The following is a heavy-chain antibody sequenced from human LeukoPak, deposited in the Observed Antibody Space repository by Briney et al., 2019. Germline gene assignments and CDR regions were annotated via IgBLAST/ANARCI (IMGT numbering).Heavy chain of an antibody. CDR1: GYTFTSYI. CDR3: ARVRYRLAETYIDY. D-gene: IGHD3-16*01. J-gene: IGHJ4*02. CDR2: INPNSGGT. Sequence: GASVKVSCKASGYTFTSYIMNWVRQAPGQGLEWMGWINPNSGGTNYAQKFQGRVTMTRDTSISTAYMELSRLRSDDTAVYYCARVRYRLAETYIDYWGQGTLVTVSS. V-gene: IGHV1-2*02.